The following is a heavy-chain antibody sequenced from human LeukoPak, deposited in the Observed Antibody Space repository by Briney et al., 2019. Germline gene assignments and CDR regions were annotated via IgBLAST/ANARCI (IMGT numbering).Heavy chain of an antibody. D-gene: IGHD3-10*01. Sequence: SETLSLTCTVSGGSFSSSDYYWGWIRQPPGKGLEWIGSIYYSGTTYYNPSLKSRVTISVDTPKNHFSLTLSSVTAADTAVYYCARSDGYGLVGIWGQGTMVTVSS. CDR3: ARSDGYGLVGI. CDR1: GGSFSSSDYY. J-gene: IGHJ3*02. V-gene: IGHV4-39*07. CDR2: IYYSGTT.